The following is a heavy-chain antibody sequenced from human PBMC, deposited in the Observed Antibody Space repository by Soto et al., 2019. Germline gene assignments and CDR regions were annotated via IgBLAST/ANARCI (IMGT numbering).Heavy chain of an antibody. V-gene: IGHV3-7*01. D-gene: IGHD5-12*01. CDR3: ARATSVDAY. J-gene: IGHJ4*02. CDR1: GFAFSVYW. Sequence: EVQLVESGGDLVQPGGSLRLYCAASGFAFSVYWMSWVRQAPGKGLEGVANIKQDGSEKYYVDSVKGRFTISRDNAKNALYLQMNSLRVEDTAVYYCARATSVDAYWGQGTLVTVSS. CDR2: IKQDGSEK.